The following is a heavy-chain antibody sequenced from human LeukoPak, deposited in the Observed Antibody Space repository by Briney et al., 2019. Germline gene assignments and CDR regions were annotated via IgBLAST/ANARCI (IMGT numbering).Heavy chain of an antibody. CDR1: GGSISSYY. Sequence: SETLSLTCTVSGGSISSYYWSWIRQPPGKGLEWIGYIYYSGSTNYNPSLKSRVTISVDTSKNQLSLKLSSVTAADTAVYYCARAGTPDYYYYMDVWGKGTTVTVSS. CDR3: ARAGTPDYYYYMDV. D-gene: IGHD1-14*01. J-gene: IGHJ6*03. V-gene: IGHV4-59*01. CDR2: IYYSGST.